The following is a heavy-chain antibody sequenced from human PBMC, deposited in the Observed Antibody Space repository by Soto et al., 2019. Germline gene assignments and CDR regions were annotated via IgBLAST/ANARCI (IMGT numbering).Heavy chain of an antibody. D-gene: IGHD6-13*01. CDR3: ARLVGNSWIDY. Sequence: QVQLQQSGPGLVQPSQTLSLTCAISGDSVSSNSVVWNWIRQSPSRGLEWLGRTYYRSKWYYEYAESVKSRIIINPDTSKNQLSLHLNSVTPEDTGVYYCARLVGNSWIDYWGQGTLVTVSS. J-gene: IGHJ4*02. V-gene: IGHV6-1*01. CDR2: TYYRSKWYY. CDR1: GDSVSSNSVV.